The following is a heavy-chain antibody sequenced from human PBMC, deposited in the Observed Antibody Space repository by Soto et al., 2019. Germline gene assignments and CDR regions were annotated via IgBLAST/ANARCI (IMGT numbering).Heavy chain of an antibody. V-gene: IGHV3-23*01. J-gene: IGHJ4*02. CDR3: ATASTDFDY. D-gene: IGHD2-21*02. CDR1: GFTVSSYA. CDR2: ISGSGRNT. Sequence: EVQLLESGGGLVQPGGSLRLSCAASGFTVSSYAMSWVRQAPGKGLEWVSTISGSGRNTYYADSVKGRFTISRDSSNNTLYLQMNSLTAEDTAVHDAATASTDFDYWGQGTLVTVSS.